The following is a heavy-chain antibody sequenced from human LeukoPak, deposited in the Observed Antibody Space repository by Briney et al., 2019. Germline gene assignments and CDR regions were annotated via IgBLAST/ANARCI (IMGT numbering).Heavy chain of an antibody. Sequence: SESLSLTCTVSGGSVSSGSYYWSWIRQPPGMGLEWIGYIYYSRSTNYNPSLKSRVTISVDTSKNQLSLKLSSVTAADTAVYYCASGGIAAAGFDYWGQGTLVTVST. V-gene: IGHV4-61*01. D-gene: IGHD6-13*01. J-gene: IGHJ4*02. CDR2: IYYSRST. CDR1: GGSVSSGSYY. CDR3: ASGGIAAAGFDY.